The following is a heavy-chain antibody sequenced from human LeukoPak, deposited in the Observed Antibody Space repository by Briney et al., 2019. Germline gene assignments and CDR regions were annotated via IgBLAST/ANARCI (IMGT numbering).Heavy chain of an antibody. Sequence: GGSLRLSCAASGFTFSTYWMHWVRQAPGKGLVWVSRINSDGSSTSHADSVKGRFTISRDNAKNTLYLQMNSLRAEDTAVYYCARAKYYYDSSGYSYYFDYWGQGTLVTVSS. V-gene: IGHV3-74*01. J-gene: IGHJ4*02. CDR3: ARAKYYYDSSGYSYYFDY. CDR2: INSDGSST. D-gene: IGHD3-22*01. CDR1: GFTFSTYW.